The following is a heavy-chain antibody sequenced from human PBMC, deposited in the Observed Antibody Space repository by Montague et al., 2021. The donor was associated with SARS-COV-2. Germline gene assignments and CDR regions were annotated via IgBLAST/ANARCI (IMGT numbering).Heavy chain of an antibody. CDR3: VRGNRGVVILYHYHARDV. V-gene: IGHV4-34*01. Sequence: SETLSLTCAVYGGSFSGYYWTWIRQPAGKGLEWIGDINHSGRTNYNPSLKSRVTISADTSKNQFSLKLSSVTAADTAVYFCVRGNRGVVILYHYHARDVWGQGTTVTVSS. CDR1: GGSFSGYY. D-gene: IGHD3-10*01. CDR2: INHSGRT. J-gene: IGHJ6*02.